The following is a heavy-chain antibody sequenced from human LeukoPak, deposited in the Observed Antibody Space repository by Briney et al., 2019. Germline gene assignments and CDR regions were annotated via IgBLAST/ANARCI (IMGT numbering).Heavy chain of an antibody. CDR2: ISSSSTI. V-gene: IGHV3-48*01. D-gene: IGHD6-19*01. Sequence: GGSLRLSCAASGFTFSSYSMNWVRQAPGKGLEWVSYISSSSTIYYADSVKGRFTISRDNAKNSLYLQMNSLRAEDTAVYYCARENAAGTDYYYGMDVWGQGTTVTVSS. CDR1: GFTFSSYS. J-gene: IGHJ6*02. CDR3: ARENAAGTDYYYGMDV.